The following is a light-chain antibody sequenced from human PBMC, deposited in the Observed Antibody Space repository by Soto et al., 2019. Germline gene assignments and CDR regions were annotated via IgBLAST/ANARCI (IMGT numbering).Light chain of an antibody. J-gene: IGKJ2*01. Sequence: EMVVTQSPATLSVSPGERATLSCRASQSVSNNLAWYQQKPGQAPRLLIYDTSTRATGIPARFSGSGSGTEFTLTISSLQSEDFAVYYCQQYNNWPLYTFGQGTKLEIK. CDR1: QSVSNN. V-gene: IGKV3-15*01. CDR2: DTS. CDR3: QQYNNWPLYT.